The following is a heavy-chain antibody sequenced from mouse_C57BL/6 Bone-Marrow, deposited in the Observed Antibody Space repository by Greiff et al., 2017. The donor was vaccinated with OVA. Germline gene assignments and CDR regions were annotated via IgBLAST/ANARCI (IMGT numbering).Heavy chain of an antibody. J-gene: IGHJ2*01. CDR3: ARVPYYYGSSYDY. CDR1: GYTFTSYW. Sequence: VQLQQPGAELVKPGASVKLSCKASGYTFTSYWMHWVKQRPGQGLEWIGMIHPNSGSTNYNEKFKSKATLTVDKPSSTAYMQLSSLTSEDSAVYYCARVPYYYGSSYDYWGQGTTLTVSS. CDR2: IHPNSGST. D-gene: IGHD1-1*01. V-gene: IGHV1-64*01.